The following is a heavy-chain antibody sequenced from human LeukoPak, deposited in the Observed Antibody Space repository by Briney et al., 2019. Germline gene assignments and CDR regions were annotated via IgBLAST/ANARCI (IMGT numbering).Heavy chain of an antibody. CDR2: INNNGGST. D-gene: IGHD2-2*01. Sequence: PGGCLRLSCSASGFTFSSYAMHWVRQAPGKGLEYVSAINNNGGSTYYADSVKGRFTISRDNSKNTLYLQMSSLRAEDTAVYYCVKGPYQLPTWHFDSWGQGTLVTVSS. J-gene: IGHJ4*02. V-gene: IGHV3-64D*06. CDR3: VKGPYQLPTWHFDS. CDR1: GFTFSSYA.